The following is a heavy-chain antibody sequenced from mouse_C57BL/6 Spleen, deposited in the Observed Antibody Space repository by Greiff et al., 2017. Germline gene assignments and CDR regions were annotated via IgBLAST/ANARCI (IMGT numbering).Heavy chain of an antibody. CDR2: ISYDGSN. CDR3: ARAYYSKGGYFDV. Sequence: EVQVVESGPGLVKPSQSLSLTCSVTGYSITSGYYWNWIRQFPGNKLEWMGYISYDGSNNYNPSLKNRISITRDTSKNQFFLKLNSVTTEDTATYYCARAYYSKGGYFDVWGTGTTVTVSS. D-gene: IGHD2-5*01. J-gene: IGHJ1*03. CDR1: GYSITSGYY. V-gene: IGHV3-6*01.